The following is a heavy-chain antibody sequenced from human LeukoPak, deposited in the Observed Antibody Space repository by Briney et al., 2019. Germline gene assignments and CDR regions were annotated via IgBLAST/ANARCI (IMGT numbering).Heavy chain of an antibody. J-gene: IGHJ4*02. CDR1: GRPFSAYY. V-gene: IGHV4-34*01. D-gene: IGHD3-22*01. CDR3: ATFSDSSKINFDY. CDR2: IHHSGST. Sequence: SETLSLTCAMDGRPFSAYYWSWLRQPPGRGLEWIGEIHHSGSTTYNPSLKSRLTISVDTSKNQFSLKLSSVTAADTAVYYCATFSDSSKINFDYWGQGTLVTVSS.